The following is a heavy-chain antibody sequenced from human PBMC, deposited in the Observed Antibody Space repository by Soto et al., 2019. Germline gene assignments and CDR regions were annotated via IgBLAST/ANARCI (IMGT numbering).Heavy chain of an antibody. CDR2: IRDSADST. D-gene: IGHD1-7*01. J-gene: IGHJ4*02. Sequence: EVQLLESGGGLVQPGGSLRLSCAASGFTFSNFAMSCVRQAPGKGLEWVAAIRDSADSTYYADSVQGRFSISRDNSDNTLYLQMNSLRVVDTAEYYCARRHNWNYVLDYWGQGTLDTVSS. V-gene: IGHV3-23*01. CDR1: GFTFSNFA. CDR3: ARRHNWNYVLDY.